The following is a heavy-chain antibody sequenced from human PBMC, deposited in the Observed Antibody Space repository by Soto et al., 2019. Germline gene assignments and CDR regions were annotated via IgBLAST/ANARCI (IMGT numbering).Heavy chain of an antibody. Sequence: PGGSLRLSCAASGFTFSNTWMSWVRQAPGKGLEWVGRIKNKIDGGTTDYVAPVQGRFTISRDDSKNTLYLQMISLKTKATAAYYGTTGVQLNRRGFDYWGQGTLVTVSS. CDR2: IKNKIDGGTT. D-gene: IGHD1-1*01. J-gene: IGHJ4*02. CDR3: TTGVQLNRRGFDY. CDR1: GFTFSNTW. V-gene: IGHV3-15*01.